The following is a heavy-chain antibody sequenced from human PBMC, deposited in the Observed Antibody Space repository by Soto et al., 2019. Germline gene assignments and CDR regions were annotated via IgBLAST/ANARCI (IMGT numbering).Heavy chain of an antibody. J-gene: IGHJ6*02. V-gene: IGHV4-39*01. Sequence: SETLSLTCTVSGGSISSSSYYWGWIRQPPGKGLEWIGSIYYSGSTYYNPSLKSRVTISVDTSKNQFSLKLSSVTAADTAVYYCARQFAPWFGVTYYYYGMDVWGQGTTVTVSS. D-gene: IGHD3-10*01. CDR2: IYYSGST. CDR1: GGSISSSSYY. CDR3: ARQFAPWFGVTYYYYGMDV.